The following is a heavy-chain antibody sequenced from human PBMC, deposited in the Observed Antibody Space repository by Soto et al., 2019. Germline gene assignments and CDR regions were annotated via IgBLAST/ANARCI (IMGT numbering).Heavy chain of an antibody. CDR1: GDTFTDYY. D-gene: IGHD2-21*02. CDR2: VNPSGGHT. V-gene: IGHV1-46*01. Sequence: QVQLMQSGAGVKKPGASVKVSCKASGDTFTDYYIHWVRQAPGQVLEWMGTVNPSGGHTTYAQHFLGRVTMTRDTSTSTLYMELTSLTSDDTAIYYCARGGHVVVVTAALDYWGQGTLVTVSS. J-gene: IGHJ4*02. CDR3: ARGGHVVVVTAALDY.